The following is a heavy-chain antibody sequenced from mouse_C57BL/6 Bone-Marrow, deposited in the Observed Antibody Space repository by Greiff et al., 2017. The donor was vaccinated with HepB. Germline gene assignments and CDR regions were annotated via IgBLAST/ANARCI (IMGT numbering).Heavy chain of an antibody. CDR2: IDPSDSYT. J-gene: IGHJ2*01. D-gene: IGHD1-1*01. V-gene: IGHV1-50*01. Sequence: QVQLKQPGAELVKPGASVKLSCKASGYTFTSYWMQWVKQRPGQGLEWIGEIDPSDSYTNYNQKFKGKGTLTVDTSSSTAYMQLSSLTSEDSAVYYCARDGSITTVVATNFDYWGQGTTLTVSS. CDR1: GYTFTSYW. CDR3: ARDGSITTVVATNFDY.